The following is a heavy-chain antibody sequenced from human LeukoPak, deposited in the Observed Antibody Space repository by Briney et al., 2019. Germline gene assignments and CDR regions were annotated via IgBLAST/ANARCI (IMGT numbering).Heavy chain of an antibody. CDR1: GYTFTGYY. CDR2: INPNSGGT. J-gene: IGHJ6*03. D-gene: IGHD6-13*01. V-gene: IGHV1-2*02. Sequence: GASVKVSCKASGYTFTGYYMHWVRQAPGQGLGWMGWINPNSGGTNYAQKFQGRVTMTRDTSISTAYMELSRLRSDDTAVYYCARDGNKVAAAGNDYYYMDVWGKGTTVTVSS. CDR3: ARDGNKVAAAGNDYYYMDV.